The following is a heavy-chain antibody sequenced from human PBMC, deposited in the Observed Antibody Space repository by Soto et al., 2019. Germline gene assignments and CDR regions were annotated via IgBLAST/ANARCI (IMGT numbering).Heavy chain of an antibody. CDR2: IYWDDDK. V-gene: IGHV2-5*02. CDR3: ARSTRTVGAVIVQWCFAP. D-gene: IGHD1-26*01. CDR1: NFSLSTRGVG. Sequence: QITLKESGPTLVKPTQTITLTCTFSNFSLSTRGVGVGWIRQSPGKALELLALIYWDDDKHFNPSLKNRLTLTKDTSKNQVLLTMTYMDPVDTATYYWARSTRTVGAVIVQWCFAPWGQGTLVTGSS. J-gene: IGHJ5*02.